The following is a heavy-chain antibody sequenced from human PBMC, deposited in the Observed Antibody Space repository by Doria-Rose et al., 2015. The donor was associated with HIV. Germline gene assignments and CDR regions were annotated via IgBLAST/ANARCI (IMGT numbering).Heavy chain of an antibody. CDR1: GFSFESYA. V-gene: IGHV3-9*01. CDR2: ISWDSGAK. J-gene: IGHJ6*03. Sequence: VQLVQSGGGLVQPGRSLRLSCVGSGFSFESYAMHWVRLAPGKGLEWVAGISWDSGAKGNADSVEGRFTISRDNAKKSVYLEMRSLRPEDTAFYYCAKAPIIGPKYYFYMDVWGKGTPVTVSS. D-gene: IGHD3-3*01. CDR3: AKAPIIGPKYYFYMDV.